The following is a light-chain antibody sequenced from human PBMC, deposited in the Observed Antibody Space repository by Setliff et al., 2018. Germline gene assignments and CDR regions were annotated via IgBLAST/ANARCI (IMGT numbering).Light chain of an antibody. Sequence: QSALSQPASVSGSPGQSITISCTGTSSDVGGFKYVSWYQQHAGKAPKLVIYDVSNRASGVSKRFSGSKSGNTASLTISGLQTEDEADYYCSSETDRSSTTFVFGTGTKVTVL. V-gene: IGLV2-14*03. CDR1: SSDVGGFKY. J-gene: IGLJ1*01. CDR2: DVS. CDR3: SSETDRSSTTFV.